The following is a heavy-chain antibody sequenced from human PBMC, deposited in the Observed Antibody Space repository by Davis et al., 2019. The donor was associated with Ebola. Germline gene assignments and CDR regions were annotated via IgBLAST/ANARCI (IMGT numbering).Heavy chain of an antibody. CDR2: ISAYNGNT. Sequence: ASVKVSCKASGYTFTSYGISWVRQAPGQGLEWMGWISAYNGNTNYAQKLQGRVTMTTDTSTSTAYMELRSLRSDDTAVYYCARDRLELRYSSSWYPFDYWGQGTLVTVSS. CDR1: GYTFTSYG. V-gene: IGHV1-18*01. D-gene: IGHD6-13*01. J-gene: IGHJ4*02. CDR3: ARDRLELRYSSSWYPFDY.